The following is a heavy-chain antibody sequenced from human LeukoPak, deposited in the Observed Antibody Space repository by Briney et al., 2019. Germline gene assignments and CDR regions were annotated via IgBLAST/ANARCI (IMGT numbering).Heavy chain of an antibody. D-gene: IGHD4-17*01. CDR2: IYWDDDK. J-gene: IGHJ4*02. CDR3: AHRRPLSDYGLDYFDY. Sequence: SGPTLVKPTQTLTLTCTFSGFSLSTSGVGVGWIRQPPGKALEWLALIYWDDDKRYSPSLRSRLTITKDTSKNQVVLTMTNMDPVDTATYCCAHRRPLSDYGLDYFDYWGQGTLVTVSS. V-gene: IGHV2-5*02. CDR1: GFSLSTSGVG.